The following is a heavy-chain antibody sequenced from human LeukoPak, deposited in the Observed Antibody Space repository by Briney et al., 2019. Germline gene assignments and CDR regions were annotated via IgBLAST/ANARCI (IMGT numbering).Heavy chain of an antibody. CDR1: GGPISSYY. J-gene: IGHJ4*02. CDR3: ARDEGDDFWSGYYTH. CDR2: IYTSGST. Sequence: SETLSLTCTASGGPISSYYWSWIRQPAGKGLEWIGRIYTSGSTNYNPSLKSRVTMSVDTSKNQFSLKLSSVTAADTAVYYCARDEGDDFWSGYYTHWGQGTLVTVSS. V-gene: IGHV4-4*07. D-gene: IGHD3-3*01.